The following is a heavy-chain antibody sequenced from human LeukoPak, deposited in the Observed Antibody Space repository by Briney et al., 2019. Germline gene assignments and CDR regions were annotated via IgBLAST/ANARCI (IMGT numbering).Heavy chain of an antibody. Sequence: SETLSLTGTVSGGSISSYYWSWIRQPPGKGLEWIGYIYYSGSTNYNPSLKSRVTISVDTSKNQFSLKLSSVTAADTAVYYCARGDYGGGNYYYYMDVWGKGTTVTVSS. CDR2: IYYSGST. J-gene: IGHJ6*03. CDR3: ARGDYGGGNYYYYMDV. D-gene: IGHD4-17*01. V-gene: IGHV4-59*01. CDR1: GGSISSYY.